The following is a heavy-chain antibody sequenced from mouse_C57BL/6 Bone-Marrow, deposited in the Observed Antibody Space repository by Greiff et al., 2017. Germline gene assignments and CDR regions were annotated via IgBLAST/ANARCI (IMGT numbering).Heavy chain of an antibody. D-gene: IGHD2-4*01. CDR1: GYAFTNYL. CDR2: MHPNGGSP. V-gene: IGHV1-54*01. J-gene: IGHJ4*01. CDR3: ARSYDYDDYTMDY. Sequence: QVQLKESGAELVRPGTSVKVSCKASGYAFTNYLIEWVKQRPGQGLEWIGMMHPNGGSPDYNEKFKSEATLSVDKSSRTAYMELSSLTSEDSAVYYWARSYDYDDYTMDYWGQGTSVTVSS.